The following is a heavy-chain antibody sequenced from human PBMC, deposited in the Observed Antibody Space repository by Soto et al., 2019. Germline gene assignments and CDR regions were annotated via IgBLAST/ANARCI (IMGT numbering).Heavy chain of an antibody. Sequence: QVQLQESGPGLVKPSATLSLTCAVTGDSISSVGDWWSWVRQPPGKGLEWLGAIYHSGSTHYNPSLQSRVNRSIDKSKNQFSLAMTDGTAADTAVYYCARDRDYRVEDGWGQGTLVTVSS. CDR1: GDSISSVGDW. CDR2: IYHSGST. D-gene: IGHD4-17*01. V-gene: IGHV4-4*02. J-gene: IGHJ4*02. CDR3: ARDRDYRVEDG.